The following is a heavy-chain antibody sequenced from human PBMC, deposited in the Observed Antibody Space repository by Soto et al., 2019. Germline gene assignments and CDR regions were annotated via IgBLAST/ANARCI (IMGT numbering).Heavy chain of an antibody. D-gene: IGHD4-17*01. CDR3: ARQSDYGDSLGLDYYYYMDV. V-gene: IGHV5-51*01. J-gene: IGHJ6*03. Sequence: PGESLKISCKDSGYSFTSYWIGWVRQMPGKGLEWMGIIYPGDSDTRYSPSFQGQVTISADKSISTAYLQWSSLKASDTAMYYCARQSDYGDSLGLDYYYYMDVWGKGNPGHRLL. CDR1: GYSFTSYW. CDR2: IYPGDSDT.